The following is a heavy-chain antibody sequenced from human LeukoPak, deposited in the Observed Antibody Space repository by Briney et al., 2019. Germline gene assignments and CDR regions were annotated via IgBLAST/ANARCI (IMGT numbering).Heavy chain of an antibody. CDR3: ARDLTAYDTPY. CDR1: GFTFDDYA. CDR2: ISWNSGSI. V-gene: IGHV3-9*01. D-gene: IGHD1-20*01. Sequence: GGSLRLSCAASGFTFDDYAMHWVRQAPGKGLEWVSGISWNSGSIGYADSVKGRFTISRDNAKNSLYLQMNSLRAEDTAVYYCARDLTAYDTPYWGQGTLVTVSS. J-gene: IGHJ4*02.